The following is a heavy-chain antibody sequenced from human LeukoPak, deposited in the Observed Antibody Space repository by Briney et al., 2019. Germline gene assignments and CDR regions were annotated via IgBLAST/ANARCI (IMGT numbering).Heavy chain of an antibody. V-gene: IGHV4-59*08. Sequence: SETLSLTCTVSGGSISSYYWSWIRQPPGKGLEWIGYIYYSGSTNYNPSLKSRVTISVDTSKNQFSLKLSSVTAADTAVYYCLGTVTNDNYYYYYMDVWGKGTTVTVSS. J-gene: IGHJ6*03. CDR2: IYYSGST. D-gene: IGHD4-11*01. CDR3: LGTVTNDNYYYYYMDV. CDR1: GGSISSYY.